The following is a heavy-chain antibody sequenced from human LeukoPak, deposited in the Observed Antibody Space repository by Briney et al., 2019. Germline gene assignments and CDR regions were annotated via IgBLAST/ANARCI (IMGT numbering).Heavy chain of an antibody. CDR2: IYYSGST. J-gene: IGHJ4*02. Sequence: SETLSLTCTVSGGSISSYYWSWIRQPPGKGLEWIGYIYYSGSTNYNPSLKSRVTISVDTSKNNFSLKLSSVTAADTAVYYCARGGTYYYDSSGYYPDYWGQGTLVTVSS. CDR3: ARGGTYYYDSSGYYPDY. D-gene: IGHD3-22*01. V-gene: IGHV4-59*01. CDR1: GGSISSYY.